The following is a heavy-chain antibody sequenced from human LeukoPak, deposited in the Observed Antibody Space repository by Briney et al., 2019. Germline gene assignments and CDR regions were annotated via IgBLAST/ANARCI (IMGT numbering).Heavy chain of an antibody. CDR3: ARLYSSGWPPDY. CDR1: GYSFSHHW. D-gene: IGHD6-19*01. J-gene: IGHJ4*02. Sequence: GESLKISCQGSGYSFSHHWIAWVRKMPGKGLEWMAMMYPGDSDTRYSPSFQGQVTISADKSISTAYLQWSSLKASDTAMYYCARLYSSGWPPDYWGQGTLVTVSS. V-gene: IGHV5-51*01. CDR2: MYPGDSDT.